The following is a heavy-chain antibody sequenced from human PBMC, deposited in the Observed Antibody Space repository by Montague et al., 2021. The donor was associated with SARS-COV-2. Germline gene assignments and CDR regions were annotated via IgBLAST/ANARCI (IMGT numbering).Heavy chain of an antibody. J-gene: IGHJ4*02. CDR1: GGSIPNSHKY. V-gene: IGHV4-39*07. D-gene: IGHD2-21*02. CDR2: VFYTGPP. Sequence: SETLSLTCTVSGGSIPNSHKYWGWVRQPPGKGLEWIGSVFYTGPPXYHPSLTARVTISLDTSKNQFSLKMYSVTAADTATYCCVTGGDSPKAGDYWGQGTLVTVSS. CDR3: VTGGDSPKAGDY.